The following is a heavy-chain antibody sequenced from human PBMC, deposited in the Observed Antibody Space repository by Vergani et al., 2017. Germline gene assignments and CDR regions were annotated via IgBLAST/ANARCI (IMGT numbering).Heavy chain of an antibody. Sequence: VQLVESGGGLVKPGGSLRLSCAASGFTFSSYAMSWVRQAPGKGLEWVSVIYSGGSSTYYAYSVKGRFTISSDNSKNTLYLQMNSLRDEDTAVYYCAKVGVVVPAAIPDLFDPWGQGTLVTGSS. V-gene: IGHV3-23*03. D-gene: IGHD2-2*01. CDR2: IYSGGSST. CDR1: GFTFSSYA. CDR3: AKVGVVVPAAIPDLFDP. J-gene: IGHJ5*02.